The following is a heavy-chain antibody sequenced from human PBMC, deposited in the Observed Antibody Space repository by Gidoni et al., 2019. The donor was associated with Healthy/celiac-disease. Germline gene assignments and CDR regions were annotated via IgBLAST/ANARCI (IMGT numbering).Heavy chain of an antibody. D-gene: IGHD2-21*01. CDR3: ARQDGDVVALFDY. Sequence: QLQLQESGPGLVKPSETLSLTCTVSGGSISSSSYYWGWIRQPPGKGLEWIGSIYYSGSTYYNPSLKSRVTISVDTSKNQFSLKLSSVTAADTAVYYCARQDGDVVALFDYWGQGTLVTVSS. V-gene: IGHV4-39*01. CDR1: GGSISSSSYY. CDR2: IYYSGST. J-gene: IGHJ4*02.